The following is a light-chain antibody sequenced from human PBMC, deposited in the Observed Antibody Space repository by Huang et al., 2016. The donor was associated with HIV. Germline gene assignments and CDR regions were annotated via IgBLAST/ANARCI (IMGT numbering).Light chain of an antibody. CDR3: QQYNSFPWT. CDR2: KAV. CDR1: QRVSNW. J-gene: IGKJ1*01. V-gene: IGKV1-5*03. Sequence: DIQMTQSPSTLSPSLGDRVTITCRASQRVSNWLAWYQQKPGKAPKLLIDKAVILESGVPSRFSGSGSGTDFTLTINNLQTDDSATYYCQQYNSFPWTFGQGTQVEIK.